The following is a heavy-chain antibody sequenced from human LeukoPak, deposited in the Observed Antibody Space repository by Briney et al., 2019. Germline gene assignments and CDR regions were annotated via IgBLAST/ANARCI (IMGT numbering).Heavy chain of an antibody. Sequence: PGGSLRLSCAASGLTFSSDTMNWVRQAPGKGLEWVSSIDSSGSYIYYADSVKGRFTISRDNGKNSLYLQMNSLRAEDTAIYYCAREFGGVTGNWFDPWGQGTLVTVSS. CDR1: GLTFSSDT. D-gene: IGHD3-16*01. V-gene: IGHV3-21*04. CDR2: IDSSGSYI. CDR3: AREFGGVTGNWFDP. J-gene: IGHJ5*02.